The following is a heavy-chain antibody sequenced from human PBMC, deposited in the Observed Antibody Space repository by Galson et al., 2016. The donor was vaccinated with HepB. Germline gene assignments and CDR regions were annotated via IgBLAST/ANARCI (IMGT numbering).Heavy chain of an antibody. CDR2: IWYDGSNK. CDR3: ARGIAVEPSANWFDP. D-gene: IGHD2-2*01. J-gene: IGHJ5*02. V-gene: IGHV3-33*01. Sequence: SLRLSCAASGFIFSNYGMHWVRQAPGKGLEWVAVIWYDGSNKYYADSVKGRFTISRDNSKNTLYLQMNSLRAKDTAVYYCARGIAVEPSANWFDPWGQGSLVTVSS. CDR1: GFIFSNYG.